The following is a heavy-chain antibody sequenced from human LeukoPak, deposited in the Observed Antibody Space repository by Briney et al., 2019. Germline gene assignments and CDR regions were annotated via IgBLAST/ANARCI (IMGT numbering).Heavy chain of an antibody. CDR1: GYTFTGYY. V-gene: IGHV1-2*02. Sequence: RASVKVSCKASGYTFTGYYMHWVRQAPGQGLEWMGWINPNSGGTNYAQKFQGRVTMTRDTSISTAYMELSRLRSDDTAVYYCARVGLDILTGSFNWFDPWGQGTLVTVPS. J-gene: IGHJ5*02. D-gene: IGHD3-9*01. CDR2: INPNSGGT. CDR3: ARVGLDILTGSFNWFDP.